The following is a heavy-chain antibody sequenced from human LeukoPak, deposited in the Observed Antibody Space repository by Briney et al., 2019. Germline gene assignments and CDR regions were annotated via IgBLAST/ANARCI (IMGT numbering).Heavy chain of an antibody. CDR2: ISYDGSKK. CDR1: GFTFSSYA. J-gene: IGHJ4*02. Sequence: GRSLRLSCAASGFTFSSYAMYWVRQAPGKGLEWVAVISYDGSKKYCADSVKGRFTISRDNSKNTLYLQMNSLRAEDTAVYYCARGEYSSSSGVIDYWGQGTLVTVSS. D-gene: IGHD6-6*01. V-gene: IGHV3-30-3*01. CDR3: ARGEYSSSSGVIDY.